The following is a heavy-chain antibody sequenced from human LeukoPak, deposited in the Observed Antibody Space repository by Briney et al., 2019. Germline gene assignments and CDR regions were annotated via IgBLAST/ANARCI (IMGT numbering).Heavy chain of an antibody. CDR3: AKDPVGATPNNWFDP. J-gene: IGHJ5*02. V-gene: IGHV4-38-2*02. D-gene: IGHD1-26*01. CDR2: ISHSGST. CDR1: GYSITNGYY. Sequence: SETLSLTCTVSGYSITNGYYWAWIRQPPGKGLEWIGGISHSGSTYYNSSLKSRVTISVDASKNQFSLKVTSVTAADTAVYYCAKDPVGATPNNWFDPWGQGTLVTVSS.